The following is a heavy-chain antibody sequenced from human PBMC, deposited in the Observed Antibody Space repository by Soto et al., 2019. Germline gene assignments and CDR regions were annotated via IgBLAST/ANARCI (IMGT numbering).Heavy chain of an antibody. CDR3: ALVSRDSIPWVDF. D-gene: IGHD2-21*01. V-gene: IGHV3-53*01. CDR1: GFTVSGNY. J-gene: IGHJ4*02. CDR2: IYSDGTT. Sequence: EVQVVESGGDLIQPGGSLRLSCAASGFTVSGNYMNWVRQAPGKGLEWVSVIYSDGTTYYADSVKGRFTISSDNSKNTLYLQMNSLRAEDTAVYYCALVSRDSIPWVDFWGQGTLVTVSS.